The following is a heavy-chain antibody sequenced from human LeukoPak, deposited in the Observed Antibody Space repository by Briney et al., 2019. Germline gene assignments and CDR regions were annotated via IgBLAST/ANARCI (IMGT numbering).Heavy chain of an antibody. CDR1: GVTFSRYG. Sequence: PGGSLRLSCAASGVTFSRYGMRWVRQAPGKGLEWGAVICFDGTNKYYADSVKGRFTISRDTSKTTLYLQMNSLRAEDTAVYYCAKDSYYLLGISAFDIWGQGTMVTVSS. CDR3: AKDSYYLLGISAFDI. D-gene: IGHD2/OR15-2a*01. V-gene: IGHV3-33*03. J-gene: IGHJ3*02. CDR2: ICFDGTNK.